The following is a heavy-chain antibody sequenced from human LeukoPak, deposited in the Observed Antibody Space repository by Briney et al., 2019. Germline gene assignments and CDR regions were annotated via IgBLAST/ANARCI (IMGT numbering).Heavy chain of an antibody. CDR3: ARDYVWGSYRPPGY. J-gene: IGHJ4*02. Sequence: GGSLRLSCAASGFTFSSYWMHWVRQAPGKGLVWVSRINSDGSRTSYADSVKGRFTISRDNAQNTLYLQMNSLRAEDTAVYYCARDYVWGSYRPPGYWGQGTLVTVSS. D-gene: IGHD3-16*02. CDR1: GFTFSSYW. V-gene: IGHV3-74*01. CDR2: INSDGSRT.